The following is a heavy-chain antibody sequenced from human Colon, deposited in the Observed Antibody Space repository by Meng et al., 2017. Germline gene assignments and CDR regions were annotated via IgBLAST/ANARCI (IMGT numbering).Heavy chain of an antibody. CDR1: GGSISSSY. D-gene: IGHD1-1*01. Sequence: QVQLQESGPGLVKPAETLSLTCTVSGGSISSSYWSWIRQPPGKRPEWIGYINYSGNTNYNPSLKTRVTMPVDTSKNQISLRLSSVTAADTAVYYCATTAGTWHPFSYWGQGTLVTVSS. J-gene: IGHJ4*02. CDR3: ATTAGTWHPFSY. CDR2: INYSGNT. V-gene: IGHV4-59*01.